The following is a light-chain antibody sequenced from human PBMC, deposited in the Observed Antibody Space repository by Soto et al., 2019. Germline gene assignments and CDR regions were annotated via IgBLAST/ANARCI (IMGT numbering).Light chain of an antibody. CDR1: QYISTY. Sequence: DTQITQSPSSLSASVAVRGSITCRARQYISTYLNCYQQQPGKPPTLLVYAASNLHIGVPSRFSGSGSGTEFTLTISSLHPEDFATYYCQQPYSTVRTFAQGTKVDIK. J-gene: IGKJ1*01. V-gene: IGKV1-39*01. CDR3: QQPYSTVRT. CDR2: AAS.